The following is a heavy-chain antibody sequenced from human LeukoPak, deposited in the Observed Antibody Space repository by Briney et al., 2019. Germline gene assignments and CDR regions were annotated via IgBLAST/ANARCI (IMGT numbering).Heavy chain of an antibody. J-gene: IGHJ4*02. D-gene: IGHD6-13*01. V-gene: IGHV3-11*01. Sequence: AESLTLSCAVSGFSFSDYYMSWIRQAPGKGLEWVSYISSSDSTIYYADSVKGRFTISRDNAKNSLYLQMNRLRAEDTAVYYWARVAGIAAAGTGYWGQGTLVTASS. CDR3: ARVAGIAAAGTGY. CDR2: ISSSDSTI. CDR1: GFSFSDYY.